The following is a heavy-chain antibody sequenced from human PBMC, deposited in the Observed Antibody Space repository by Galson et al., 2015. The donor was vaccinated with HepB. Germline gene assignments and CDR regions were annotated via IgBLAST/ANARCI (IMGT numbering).Heavy chain of an antibody. D-gene: IGHD5-18*01. V-gene: IGHV1-8*01. J-gene: IGHJ4*02. Sequence: SVKVSCKASGYTFTSYDINWVRQATGQGLEWMGWMNPNSGNTGYAQKFQGRVTMTRNTSISTAYMELSSLRSEDTAVYYCASRDSYGYSGDYWGQGTLVTVSS. CDR3: ASRDSYGYSGDY. CDR1: GYTFTSYD. CDR2: MNPNSGNT.